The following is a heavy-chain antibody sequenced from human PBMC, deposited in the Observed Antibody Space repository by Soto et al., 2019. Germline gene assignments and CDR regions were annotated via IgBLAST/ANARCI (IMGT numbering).Heavy chain of an antibody. CDR1: GYTFPSYG. Sequence: QVHLVQSGAEVKKPGASVKVSCKGSGYTFPSYGITWVRQAPGQGLEWMGWISAHNGNTDYAQKLQGRVTVTRDTSTSTAYMELSSLRSDDTAVYYCARGRYGDYWGQGALVTVSS. V-gene: IGHV1-18*01. J-gene: IGHJ4*02. D-gene: IGHD1-1*01. CDR2: ISAHNGNT. CDR3: ARGRYGDY.